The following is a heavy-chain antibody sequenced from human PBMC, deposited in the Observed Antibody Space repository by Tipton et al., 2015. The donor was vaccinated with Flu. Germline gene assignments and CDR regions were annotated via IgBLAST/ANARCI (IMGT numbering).Heavy chain of an antibody. V-gene: IGHV1-8*01. CDR3: ARNRQQSRFFDL. J-gene: IGHJ2*01. CDR1: GYTFSSYE. CDR2: MNPNSGNT. D-gene: IGHD1-1*01. Sequence: QVQLVQSGAEVKKPGASVKVSCKASGYTFSSYEINWVRQATGQGLEWMGWMNPNSGNTGYAQKFQGRVTMTRNTSISTAYMELTSLTSEDTAVYYCARNRQQSRFFDLWRRGTLVTVSS.